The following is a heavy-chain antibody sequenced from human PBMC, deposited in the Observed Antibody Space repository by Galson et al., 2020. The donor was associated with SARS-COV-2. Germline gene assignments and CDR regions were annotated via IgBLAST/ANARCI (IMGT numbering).Heavy chain of an antibody. D-gene: IGHD6-13*01. J-gene: IGHJ4*02. Sequence: KIGESLKISCVVSGFTFSDYYMTWLRQAPGKGLEWISYISPSSDYTNYADSVRGRFTISRDNTKTSLFLHMDSLRAEDTAVYYCAGSHKNFWYNFDNWGQGALVTVSS. V-gene: IGHV3-11*03. CDR1: GFTFSDYY. CDR2: ISPSSDYT. CDR3: AGSHKNFWYNFDN.